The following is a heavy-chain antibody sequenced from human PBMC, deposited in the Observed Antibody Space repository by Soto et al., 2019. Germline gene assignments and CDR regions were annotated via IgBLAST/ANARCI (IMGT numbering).Heavy chain of an antibody. J-gene: IGHJ4*02. CDR1: GGSISSGDYS. V-gene: IGHV4-30-4*01. CDR2: IYYSGST. Sequence: QVQLQESGPGLVKPSQTLSLTCTVSGGSISSGDYSWSWIRQSPGKGLEWIAYIYYSGSTYYNPSLRSRVIISADTSKNQFSLKLSSVTAADTAVYYCARGDYGDKTSFDFWGQGSLVTVSS. D-gene: IGHD4-17*01. CDR3: ARGDYGDKTSFDF.